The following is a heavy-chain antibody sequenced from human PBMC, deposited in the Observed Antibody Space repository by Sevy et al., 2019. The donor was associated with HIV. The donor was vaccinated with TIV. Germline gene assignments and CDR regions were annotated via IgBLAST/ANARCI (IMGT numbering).Heavy chain of an antibody. Sequence: GGSLRLSCVVSGLSISTYWMSWVRQAPGKRLEWVASIKQDGSDNSFVDSVRGRLTISRDNAKNSVYLQMSSLSGDDTAMYYCATCSLSNCTFHFWGQGTLVTVSS. CDR2: IKQDGSDN. D-gene: IGHD4-4*01. CDR1: GLSISTYW. V-gene: IGHV3-7*03. CDR3: ATCSLSNCTFHF. J-gene: IGHJ4*02.